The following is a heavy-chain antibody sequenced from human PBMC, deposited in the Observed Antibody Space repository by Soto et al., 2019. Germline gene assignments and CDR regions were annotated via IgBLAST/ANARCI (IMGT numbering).Heavy chain of an antibody. Sequence: QVQLVQSGAEVKKPGASVKVSCKASGYTFTSYDINWVRQAAGQGLEWIGWMNPNSGKAVYAQKCQCRVTMAGNTSISTAYMELSSLRSDDTAVYFCARGLVVVSATYWYFDLWGRGTLVTVSS. J-gene: IGHJ2*01. CDR3: ARGLVVVSATYWYFDL. D-gene: IGHD2-15*01. CDR1: GYTFTSYD. V-gene: IGHV1-8*01. CDR2: MNPNSGKA.